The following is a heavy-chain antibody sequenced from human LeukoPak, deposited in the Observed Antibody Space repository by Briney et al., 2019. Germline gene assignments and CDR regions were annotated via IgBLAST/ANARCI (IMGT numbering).Heavy chain of an antibody. CDR3: ARDLWLRDSPFAY. CDR1: GFTFSSYW. V-gene: IGHV3-7*01. Sequence: PGGSLRLSCAASGFTFSSYWMSWVRQAPGKGLEWVANIKQDGSEKYYVDSVKGRFTISRDNAKNSLYLQMNSLRAEDTAVYYCARDLWLRDSPFAYWGQGTLVTVSS. CDR2: IKQDGSEK. D-gene: IGHD5-12*01. J-gene: IGHJ4*02.